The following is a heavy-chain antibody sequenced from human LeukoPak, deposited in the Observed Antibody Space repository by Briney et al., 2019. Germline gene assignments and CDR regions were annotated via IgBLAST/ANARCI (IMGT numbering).Heavy chain of an antibody. J-gene: IGHJ4*02. Sequence: PSETLSLTCTVSGGSVISGSYYWSWIRQPPGKGLEWIGYVSHSGNTNYNPSLKSRVTISKDTSKSQFSLNLSSVTAADTAVYYCVREHDWGDFDFWGQGTLVTVSS. CDR3: VREHDWGDFDF. V-gene: IGHV4-61*01. CDR1: GGSVISGSYY. D-gene: IGHD3-9*01. CDR2: VSHSGNT.